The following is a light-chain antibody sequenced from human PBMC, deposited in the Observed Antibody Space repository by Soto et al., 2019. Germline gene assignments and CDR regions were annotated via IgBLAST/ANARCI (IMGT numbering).Light chain of an antibody. CDR1: QAISTY. J-gene: IGKJ3*01. V-gene: IGKV1D-13*01. CDR2: DAS. Sequence: IQLTHSPSLLSASVGYRVTITCRSSQAISTYLARYQQKPGKAPKLLIYDASSLESGVPSRFSGSGSGTEFTLTISTLQSEDFAIYYCQQYNNWPPETFGPGTEVDIK. CDR3: QQYNNWPPET.